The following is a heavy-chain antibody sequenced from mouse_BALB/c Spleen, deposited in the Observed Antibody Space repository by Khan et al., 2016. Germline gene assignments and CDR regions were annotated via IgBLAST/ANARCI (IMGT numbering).Heavy chain of an antibody. J-gene: IGHJ3*01. V-gene: IGHV14-1*02. CDR3: ARPYYGNYAWFAY. CDR1: GFNIKDYY. D-gene: IGHD2-10*01. CDR2: IDPENGNT. Sequence: VQLQQSGAELVRPGALVKLSCKASGFNIKDYYMHWVKQRPEQGLEWIGWIDPENGNTIYDPKFQGKASITADTSSNTAYLQLSSLTSEDTAVYYGARPYYGNYAWFAYWGQGTLVTVSA.